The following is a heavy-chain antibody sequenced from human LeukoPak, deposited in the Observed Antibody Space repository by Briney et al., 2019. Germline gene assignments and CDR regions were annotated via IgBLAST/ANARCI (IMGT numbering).Heavy chain of an antibody. CDR1: GYTFTGYY. J-gene: IGHJ4*02. CDR2: INPNSGGT. D-gene: IGHD3-10*02. CDR3: ASVRGVQSPFDY. Sequence: ASVKVSCKASGYTFTGYYTHWVRQAPGQGLEWMGWINPNSGGTNYAQKFQGRVTMTRDTSISTAYMELSRLRSDDTAVYYCASVRGVQSPFDYWGQGTLVTVSS. V-gene: IGHV1-2*02.